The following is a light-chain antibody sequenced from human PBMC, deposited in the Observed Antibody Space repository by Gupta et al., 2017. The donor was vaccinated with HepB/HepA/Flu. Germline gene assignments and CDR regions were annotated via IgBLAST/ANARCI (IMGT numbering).Light chain of an antibody. V-gene: IGKV2-40*01. CDR3: LQRLEFPYT. CDR2: TLS. Sequence: DIVMTQTPLSLPVTPGEPASISCRDIQSLLNSIDGNTYLDWYLQKPGQSPHLLIYTLSSRASGVPDRVSGSGSGTDFTLKISWVEAEDVGVYYCLQRLEFPYTFGQGTKLEI. CDR1: QSLLNSIDGNTY. J-gene: IGKJ2*01.